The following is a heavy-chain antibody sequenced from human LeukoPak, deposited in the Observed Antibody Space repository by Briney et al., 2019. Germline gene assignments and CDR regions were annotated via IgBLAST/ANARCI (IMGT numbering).Heavy chain of an antibody. CDR3: ARHIGLGESTLYYYYYYMDV. J-gene: IGHJ6*03. V-gene: IGHV4-39*01. CDR1: GGSISSSSYY. CDR2: IYYSGST. D-gene: IGHD3-10*01. Sequence: SETLSLACTVSGGSISSSSYYWGWIRQPPVKGLEWIGSIYYSGSTYYNPSLKSRVTISVDTSKNQFSLKLSSVTAADTAVYYCARHIGLGESTLYYYYYYMDVWGKGTTVTISS.